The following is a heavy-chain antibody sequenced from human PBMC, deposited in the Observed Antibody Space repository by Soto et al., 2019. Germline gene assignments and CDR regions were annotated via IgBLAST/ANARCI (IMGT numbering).Heavy chain of an antibody. J-gene: IGHJ6*02. CDR3: ARVSIAAATYYSYYGMDV. CDR1: GGSISSYY. V-gene: IGHV4-59*01. Sequence: QVQLQESGPGLVKPSETLSLTCTVSGGSISSYYWSWIRQPPGKGLEWIGYIYYSGSTNYNPSLESRVTISVDTSKNPFSLKLSSVTAADTAVYYCARVSIAAATYYSYYGMDVWGQGTTVTVSS. D-gene: IGHD6-13*01. CDR2: IYYSGST.